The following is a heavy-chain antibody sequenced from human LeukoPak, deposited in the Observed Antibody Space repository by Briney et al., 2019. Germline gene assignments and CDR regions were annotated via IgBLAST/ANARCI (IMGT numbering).Heavy chain of an antibody. J-gene: IGHJ4*02. Sequence: SETLSLTCTVSGGSISSYYWSWIRQPPGKGLEWIGYIYYSGSTNYNPSLESRVTISVDTSKNQFSLKLSSVTAADTAVYYCARTYSGSLDYWGQGTLVTVSS. CDR3: ARTYSGSLDY. D-gene: IGHD1-26*01. CDR2: IYYSGST. V-gene: IGHV4-59*08. CDR1: GGSISSYY.